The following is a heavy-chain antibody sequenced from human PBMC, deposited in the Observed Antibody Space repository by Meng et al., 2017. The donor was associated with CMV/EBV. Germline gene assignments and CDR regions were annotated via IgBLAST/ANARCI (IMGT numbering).Heavy chain of an antibody. CDR3: GRDLTGERDQ. V-gene: IGHV3-30-3*01. D-gene: IGHD7-27*01. J-gene: IGHJ4*02. CDR2: ISYDGSNK. CDR1: GFTFSSYA. Sequence: QLVEYGVRVVQPGRSLRRSCAPSGFTFSSYARHWVRQAPGKGLEWVAVISYDGSNKYYADSVKGRFTISRDNSKNTLYLQMHGLRVDDSAVYYCGRDLTGERDQWGQGTLVTVSS.